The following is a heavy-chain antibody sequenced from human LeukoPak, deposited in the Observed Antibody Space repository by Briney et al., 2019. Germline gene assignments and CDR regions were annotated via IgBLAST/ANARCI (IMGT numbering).Heavy chain of an antibody. Sequence: GGSLRLSCAAAGFTFSSYWMHSVRQAPGKGLVWVSRINSDGSSTSYADSVKGRFTISRDNAKNTLSLQMNSLRTEETAVYYWARRGSILWWSTRGGAFDIWGQGTMVTVSS. D-gene: IGHD2-21*01. CDR2: INSDGSST. V-gene: IGHV3-74*01. CDR1: GFTFSSYW. J-gene: IGHJ3*02. CDR3: ARRGSILWWSTRGGAFDI.